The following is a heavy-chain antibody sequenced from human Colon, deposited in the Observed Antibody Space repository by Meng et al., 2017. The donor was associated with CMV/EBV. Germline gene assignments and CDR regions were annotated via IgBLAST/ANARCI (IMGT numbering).Heavy chain of an antibody. V-gene: IGHV3-53*05. Sequence: GESLKISCAASGFNVSDNYLNWVRQAPGKGLEWVSTIFSGGVTYYADSVKGRFTISRDNAKNSLYLQMNSLRLEDTALYYCAKDLSKYASLPMDLWGQGTPVTVSS. J-gene: IGHJ5*02. CDR1: GFNVSDNY. CDR3: AKDLSKYASLPMDL. CDR2: IFSGGVT. D-gene: IGHD2-2*01.